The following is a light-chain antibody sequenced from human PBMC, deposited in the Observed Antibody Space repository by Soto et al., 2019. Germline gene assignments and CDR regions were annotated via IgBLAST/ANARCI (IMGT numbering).Light chain of an antibody. J-gene: IGKJ2*01. CDR2: KAT. CDR3: QKYHDFQYT. Sequence: DFQMTQSPSTLSASVGDGVTITCRASQSIGSGLSWYQQQPGKAPKLLIYKATNLQRGVSSRFSGSGSWTDFRLTISSLQPADSATYYCQKYHDFQYTFGQGTKLDI. V-gene: IGKV1-5*03. CDR1: QSIGSG.